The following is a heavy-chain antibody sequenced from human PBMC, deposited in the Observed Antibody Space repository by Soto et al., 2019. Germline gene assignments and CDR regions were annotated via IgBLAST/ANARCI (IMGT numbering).Heavy chain of an antibody. CDR1: GGSIGSSSYY. CDR2: IYYSGST. J-gene: IGHJ3*02. CDR3: ARVGIAVADDAFDI. V-gene: IGHV4-39*01. D-gene: IGHD6-19*01. Sequence: SETLCLTCTVSGGSIGSSSYYWGWIRQPPGKGLEWIGSIYYSGSTYYNPSLKSRVTISVDTSKNQFSLKLSSVTAADTAVYYCARVGIAVADDAFDIWGQGTMVTVSS.